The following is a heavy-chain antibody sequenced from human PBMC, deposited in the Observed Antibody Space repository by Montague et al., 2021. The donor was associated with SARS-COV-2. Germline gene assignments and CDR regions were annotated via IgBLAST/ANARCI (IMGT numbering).Heavy chain of an antibody. Sequence: SLRLSCAASGFTFSSYSMNWVRQAPGKGLEWVSSISSSSSYIYYADSVKGRFTISRDNAKNSLYLQMNSLRAEDTAVYYCARDRYYDILTGYWEFDPRGQGTLVTVSS. V-gene: IGHV3-21*01. CDR2: ISSSSSYI. CDR3: ARDRYYDILTGYWEFDP. CDR1: GFTFSSYS. J-gene: IGHJ5*02. D-gene: IGHD3-9*01.